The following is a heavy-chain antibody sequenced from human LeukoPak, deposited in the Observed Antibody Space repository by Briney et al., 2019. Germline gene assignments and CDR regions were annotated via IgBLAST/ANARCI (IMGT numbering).Heavy chain of an antibody. CDR3: AKDIGGAVAGKPYYFDY. CDR2: ISGSGGTT. Sequence: TGGSLRLSCAASGFTFSSYAMSWVRQAPGKGLEWVSVISGSGGTTYYADSVKGRFTISRDNSKHTLYLQMSSLRAEDTALYYCAKDIGGAVAGKPYYFDYWGQGTLVTVSS. D-gene: IGHD6-19*01. V-gene: IGHV3-23*01. J-gene: IGHJ4*02. CDR1: GFTFSSYA.